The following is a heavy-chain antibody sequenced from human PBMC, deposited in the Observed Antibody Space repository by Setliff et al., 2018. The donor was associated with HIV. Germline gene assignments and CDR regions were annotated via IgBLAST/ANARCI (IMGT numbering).Heavy chain of an antibody. Sequence: GASVKVSCKASGGTFSSYAISWVRQAPGQGPEWMGGIIPIFGTANYAQKFQGRVTITADESTSTAYMELSSLRSEDTAVYYCAREREIVGAGNYMDVWGKGTTVTVSS. CDR2: IIPIFGTA. CDR1: GGTFSSYA. D-gene: IGHD1-26*01. CDR3: AREREIVGAGNYMDV. J-gene: IGHJ6*03. V-gene: IGHV1-69*13.